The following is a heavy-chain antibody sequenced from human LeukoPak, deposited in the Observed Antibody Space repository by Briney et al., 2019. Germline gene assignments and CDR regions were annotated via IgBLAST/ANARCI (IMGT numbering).Heavy chain of an antibody. J-gene: IGHJ4*02. D-gene: IGHD2-21*01. CDR2: IYYSGST. Sequence: PSETLSLTCSVSGGSISSYYWSWIRQPPGKGLEWIGYIYYSGSTNYNPSLKSRVTISLDTSKNQFSLKLNSVTAADTAVYYCARGGGDHYPFDYRGQGTLVTVSS. CDR3: ARGGGDHYPFDY. V-gene: IGHV4-59*01. CDR1: GGSISSYY.